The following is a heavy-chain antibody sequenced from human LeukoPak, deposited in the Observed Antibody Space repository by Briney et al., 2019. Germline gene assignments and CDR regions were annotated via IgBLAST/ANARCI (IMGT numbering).Heavy chain of an antibody. V-gene: IGHV3-11*01. CDR1: GFTFSDYY. CDR2: ISSSGSTI. J-gene: IGHJ4*02. CDR3: ARDRYNWNPVALDY. D-gene: IGHD1-20*01. Sequence: GGSLRLSCAASGFTFSDYYMSWIRQAPGKGLEWVSYISSSGSTIYYADSVKGRFTISRDNAKNSLYLQTNSLRAEDTAVYYCARDRYNWNPVALDYWGQGTLVTVSS.